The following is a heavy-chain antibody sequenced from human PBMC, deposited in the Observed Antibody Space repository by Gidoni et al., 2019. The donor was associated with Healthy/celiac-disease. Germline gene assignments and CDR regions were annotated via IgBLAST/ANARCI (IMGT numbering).Heavy chain of an antibody. V-gene: IGHV3-33*01. CDR2: IWYDGSNK. D-gene: IGHD4-17*01. Sequence: QVQLVESGGGVVQPGRSLRLSCAASGFTFSSYGMHWVRQAPGKGLEWVAVIWYDGSNKYYADSVKGRFTISRDNSKNTLYLQMNSLRAEDTAVYYCARKGLSAVTRHAFDIWGQGTMVTVSS. CDR1: GFTFSSYG. CDR3: ARKGLSAVTRHAFDI. J-gene: IGHJ3*02.